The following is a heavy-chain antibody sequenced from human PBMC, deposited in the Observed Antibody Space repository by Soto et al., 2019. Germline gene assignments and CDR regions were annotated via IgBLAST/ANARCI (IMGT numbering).Heavy chain of an antibody. CDR2: INHSGST. CDR3: ARARVVVAATYYYYYGMDV. Sequence: SETLSLTCAVYGGSFSGYYWSWIRQPPGKGLEWIGEINHSGSTNYNPSLKSRVTISVDTSKNQFSLKLSSVTAADTAVYYCARARVVVAATYYYYYGMDVWGQGTTVTVSS. V-gene: IGHV4-34*01. CDR1: GGSFSGYY. D-gene: IGHD2-15*01. J-gene: IGHJ6*02.